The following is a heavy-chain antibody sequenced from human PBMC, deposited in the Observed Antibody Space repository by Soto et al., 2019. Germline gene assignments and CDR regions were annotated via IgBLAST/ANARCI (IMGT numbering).Heavy chain of an antibody. Sequence: ESGGGLVKPGGSLRLSCAASGFTFSSYSMNWVRQAPGKGLEWVSSISSSSSYIYYADSVKGRFTISRDNAKNSLYLQMNSLRAEDTAVYYCARGEEQLVPYYGMDVWGQGTTVTVSS. CDR2: ISSSSSYI. CDR1: GFTFSSYS. V-gene: IGHV3-21*01. CDR3: ARGEEQLVPYYGMDV. J-gene: IGHJ6*02. D-gene: IGHD6-6*01.